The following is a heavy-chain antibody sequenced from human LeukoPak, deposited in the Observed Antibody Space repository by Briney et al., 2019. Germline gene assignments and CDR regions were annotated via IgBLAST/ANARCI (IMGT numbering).Heavy chain of an antibody. V-gene: IGHV3-30*04. J-gene: IGHJ4*02. CDR1: GFHFNSYP. D-gene: IGHD5-12*01. Sequence: GGSLRLSCEASGFHFNSYPMHWVRQAPGLGPECVGVISHDGSNKFYKESVEGRFTISRDNSKNTLYLYINIPTPEDTAMYYCVRSAVATADFDHWGQGALVIVSS. CDR3: VRSAVATADFDH. CDR2: ISHDGSNK.